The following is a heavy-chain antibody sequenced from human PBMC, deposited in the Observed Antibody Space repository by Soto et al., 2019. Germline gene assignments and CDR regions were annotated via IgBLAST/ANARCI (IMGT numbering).Heavy chain of an antibody. Sequence: QVQLQESGPGLVKPSETLSLTCTVSGGSISSYYWSWIRQPPGKGLEWIGNIYYSGSTNYNPSLKSRVTISVDTSKNQFSLKLSSVTAADTAVYYCARGNYDILTGYYSLDYWGQGTLVTVSS. J-gene: IGHJ4*02. CDR1: GGSISSYY. V-gene: IGHV4-59*01. D-gene: IGHD3-9*01. CDR3: ARGNYDILTGYYSLDY. CDR2: IYYSGST.